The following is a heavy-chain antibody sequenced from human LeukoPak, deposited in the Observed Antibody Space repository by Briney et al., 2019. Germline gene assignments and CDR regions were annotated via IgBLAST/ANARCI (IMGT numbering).Heavy chain of an antibody. CDR3: ARVVRFLEWLSPWGYYYYYMDV. V-gene: IGHV4-34*01. D-gene: IGHD3-3*01. CDR1: GGSFSGYY. J-gene: IGHJ6*03. Sequence: PSETLSLTCAVYGGSFSGYYWSWIRQPPGKGLEWIGEINHSGSTNYNPSLKSRVTISVDTSKNQFSLKLSYVTAADTAVYYCARVVRFLEWLSPWGYYYYYMDVWGKGTTVTVSS. CDR2: INHSGST.